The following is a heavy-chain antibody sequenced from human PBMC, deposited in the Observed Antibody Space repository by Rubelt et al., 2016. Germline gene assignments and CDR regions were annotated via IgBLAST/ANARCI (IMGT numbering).Heavy chain of an antibody. J-gene: IGHJ4*02. V-gene: IGHV4-4*02. CDR1: GGSISSSYW. Sequence: QVQLLESGPGLVKPSGTLSLTFAVSGGSISSSYWWSLVRQPPGKGLEWVGSISHSWSTYYNPSLKRRFTISVDTSKNQLARRLSSVTAADTDVYYWARLSSGWEVFDYWGQGTLVTVSS. CDR3: ARLSSGWEVFDY. D-gene: IGHD6-19*01. CDR2: ISHSWST.